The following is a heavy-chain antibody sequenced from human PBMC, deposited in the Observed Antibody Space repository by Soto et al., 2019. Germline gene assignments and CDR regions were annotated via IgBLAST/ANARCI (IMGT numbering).Heavy chain of an antibody. CDR2: INPATGAA. CDR3: ARGGGVGVAGSAAFDM. CDR1: GYPVTAYY. Sequence: QLHLVQSGAVVKKPGASVTVSCSASGYPVTAYYMHWVRQAPGRGLEWMGGINPATGAAKYTQTFQGRVPMTGDTSTSTVFMELSGLTSEDTAVFFCARGGGVGVAGSAAFDMWGQGTLVTVSS. D-gene: IGHD3-3*01. J-gene: IGHJ3*02. V-gene: IGHV1-2*02.